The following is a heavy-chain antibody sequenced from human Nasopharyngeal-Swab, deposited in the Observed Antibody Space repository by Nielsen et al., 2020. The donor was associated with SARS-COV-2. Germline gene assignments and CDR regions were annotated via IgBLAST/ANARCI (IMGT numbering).Heavy chain of an antibody. V-gene: IGHV3-49*03. CDR3: TRGRVVPAAIDWFDP. CDR1: GFTFGDYA. CDR2: IRSKAYGGTT. Sequence: GESLKISCTASGFTFGDYAMSWFRQAPGKGLEWVGFIRSKAYGGTTEYAASVKGRFTISRDDSKSIAYLQMNSLKTEDTAVYYCTRGRVVPAAIDWFDPWGQGTLATVSS. J-gene: IGHJ5*02. D-gene: IGHD2-2*01.